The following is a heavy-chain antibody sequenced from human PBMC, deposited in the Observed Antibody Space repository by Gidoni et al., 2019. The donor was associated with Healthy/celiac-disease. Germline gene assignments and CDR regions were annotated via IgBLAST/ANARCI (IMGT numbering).Heavy chain of an antibody. CDR2: ISSSGSTT. J-gene: IGHJ4*02. D-gene: IGHD6-19*01. CDR1: GFTCSSYE. CDR3: ASHAFGGSGLYYFDY. V-gene: IGHV3-48*03. Sequence: EVQLVESGGGLVQPGGSLRLSCAASGFTCSSYEMNWVRQAPGKGLEWVSYISSSGSTTYYADSVKGRFTISRDNAKNSLYLQMNSLRAEDTAVYYCASHAFGGSGLYYFDYWGQGTLVTVSS.